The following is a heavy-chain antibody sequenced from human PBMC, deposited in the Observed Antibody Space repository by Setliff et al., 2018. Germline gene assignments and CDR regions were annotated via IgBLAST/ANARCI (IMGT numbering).Heavy chain of an antibody. V-gene: IGHV4-61*02. Sequence: PSETLSLTCTVSGGSISSGHYYWNWIRQPAGKGLEWIGRIYPSGGTNYNPSLKSRVTISVDTSKNHFSLKLTSVTAADTAVYYCARDLYCGGHCYQLFDSWGQGTLVT. CDR1: GGSISSGHYY. D-gene: IGHD2-21*02. CDR2: IYPSGGT. CDR3: ARDLYCGGHCYQLFDS. J-gene: IGHJ4*02.